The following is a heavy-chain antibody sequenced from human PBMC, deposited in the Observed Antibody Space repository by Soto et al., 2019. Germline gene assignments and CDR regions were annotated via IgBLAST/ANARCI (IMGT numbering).Heavy chain of an antibody. Sequence: SETLSLTCSVSGGSISSGDYYWSWIRQPPGKGLEWIGYIYYSGSTYYNPSLKSRVTISVDTSKNQFSLKLSSVTAADTAVYYCARGSYCSSTSCYFSHYYYGMDVWGQGTTVTVSS. CDR3: ARGSYCSSTSCYFSHYYYGMDV. V-gene: IGHV4-30-4*01. D-gene: IGHD2-2*01. J-gene: IGHJ6*02. CDR1: GGSISSGDYY. CDR2: IYYSGST.